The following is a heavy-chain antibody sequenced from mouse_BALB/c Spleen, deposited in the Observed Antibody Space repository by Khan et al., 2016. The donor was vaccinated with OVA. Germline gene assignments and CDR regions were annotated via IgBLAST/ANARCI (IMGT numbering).Heavy chain of an antibody. Sequence: QVQLQQSGPGLVQPSQSLYITCTVSGFSLSTYGIHWVRQSPGKGLEWLGVIGPDGRTDYNVPFISRLSITKENTKTKVVYILNSLQPDDTAIYYCARNSYRYDFACWGQGTLVTVAA. J-gene: IGHJ3*01. V-gene: IGHV2-2*01. CDR1: GFSLSTYG. CDR3: ARNSYRYDFAC. CDR2: IGPDGRT. D-gene: IGHD2-12*01.